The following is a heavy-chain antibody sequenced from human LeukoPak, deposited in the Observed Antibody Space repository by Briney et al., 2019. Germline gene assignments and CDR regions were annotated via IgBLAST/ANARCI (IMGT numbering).Heavy chain of an antibody. CDR2: MNPNSGNT. J-gene: IGHJ3*02. V-gene: IGHV1-8*03. D-gene: IGHD6-6*01. Sequence: ASVKVSCKASGYTFTSYDINWVRQATGQGLEWMGWMNPNSGNTGYAQKFQGRVTITRNTSISTAYMELSSLRSEDTAVYYCARVPLEYRDAFDIWGQGTMVTVSS. CDR1: GYTFTSYD. CDR3: ARVPLEYRDAFDI.